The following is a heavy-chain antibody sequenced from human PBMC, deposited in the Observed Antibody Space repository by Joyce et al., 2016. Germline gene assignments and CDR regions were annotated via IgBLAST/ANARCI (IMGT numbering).Heavy chain of an antibody. J-gene: IGHJ4*02. CDR2: IYSGGDT. CDR3: ARVPGFH. CDR1: GFTVSNNY. V-gene: IGHV3-53*01. Sequence: EVQLVESGGGLIQPGGSLRRSCAASGFTVSNNYMTWVRQAPGKGREWVSFIYSGGDTYYADSVKGRFTISRDKNTLYLQMNSLRVEDTAVYYCARVPGFHWGQGTLVTVSS.